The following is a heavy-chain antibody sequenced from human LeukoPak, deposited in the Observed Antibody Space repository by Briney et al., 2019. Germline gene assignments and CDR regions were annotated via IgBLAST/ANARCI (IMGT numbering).Heavy chain of an antibody. D-gene: IGHD6-6*01. CDR3: AREYSSSSGKAFDI. CDR1: GFAFSSYS. CDR2: ISSSGSTI. V-gene: IGHV3-48*01. Sequence: GGSLRLSCAASGFAFSSYSMNWVRQAPGKGLEWVSYISSSGSTIYYADSVKGRFTISRDNAKNSLYLQMNSLRAEDTAVSYCAREYSSSSGKAFDIWGQGTMVTVSS. J-gene: IGHJ3*02.